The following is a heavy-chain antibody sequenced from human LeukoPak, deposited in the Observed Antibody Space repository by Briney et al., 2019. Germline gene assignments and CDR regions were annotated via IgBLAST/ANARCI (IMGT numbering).Heavy chain of an antibody. CDR1: DTSISTYY. CDR2: ISSSGST. D-gene: IGHD3-22*01. V-gene: IGHV4-4*07. CDR3: ARGPYSYDSSGAFDI. Sequence: SETLSLTCSVSDTSISTYYWSWIRQPAGKGLEWIGRISSSGSTNYNPSLKSRVTISVDTSKNQFSLKLSSVTAADTAVYFCARGPYSYDSSGAFDIWGQGTMVTVSS. J-gene: IGHJ3*02.